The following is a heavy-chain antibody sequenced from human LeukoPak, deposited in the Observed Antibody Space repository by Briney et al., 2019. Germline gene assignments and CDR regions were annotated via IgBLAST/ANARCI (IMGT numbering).Heavy chain of an antibody. J-gene: IGHJ3*02. CDR3: ARDGGGYAFDI. D-gene: IGHD3-10*01. CDR1: GYTFTGYY. Sequence: ASVKVSCKASGYTFTGYYMHWVRQAPGQGLEWMGWINPNSGGTNYAQKFQGRVTMTRDTSIITAYMERRSLRSEDRDVYYCARDGGGYAFDIWGQGTMVTVSS. V-gene: IGHV1-2*02. CDR2: INPNSGGT.